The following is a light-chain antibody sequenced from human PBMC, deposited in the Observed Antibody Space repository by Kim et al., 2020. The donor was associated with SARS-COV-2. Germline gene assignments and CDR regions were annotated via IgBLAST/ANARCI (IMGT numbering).Light chain of an antibody. Sequence: ASVGDRVPITFRASQSIYSYLAWYQQKPGNVPKILIYKTSTLESGVPSRFSGSESGTEFTLTIRSLQPDDFATYYCQQFYTYPIAFGQGTRLEIK. V-gene: IGKV1-5*03. CDR2: KTS. J-gene: IGKJ5*01. CDR3: QQFYTYPIA. CDR1: QSIYSY.